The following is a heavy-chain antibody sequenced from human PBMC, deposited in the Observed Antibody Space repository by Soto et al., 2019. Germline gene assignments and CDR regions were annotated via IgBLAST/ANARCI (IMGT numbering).Heavy chain of an antibody. D-gene: IGHD2-21*02. Sequence: ASVKVSCKTSGYPFTDYFIHWVRQAPGQGLEWMGIISLYHHSTSYAQKFQGRLTVTADTSTTTVYMDLSSLSSEDSAVYWCARELYSCGGDCPYYMDYWGQGTLVTVSS. CDR2: ISLYHHST. CDR3: ARELYSCGGDCPYYMDY. J-gene: IGHJ4*02. V-gene: IGHV1-46*01. CDR1: GYPFTDYF.